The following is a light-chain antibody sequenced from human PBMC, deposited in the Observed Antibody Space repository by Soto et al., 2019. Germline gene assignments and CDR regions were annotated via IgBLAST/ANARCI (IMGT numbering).Light chain of an antibody. Sequence: QSALTQPASVSGSPGQSITISCTGTSSDVGGYNYVSWYQQHPGKAPKLMIYDVSNRPSGVSNRFSGSKSGNTASLTISGLQPEDVADYYCNSYTSSGTGVFGTGTTVTVL. V-gene: IGLV2-14*01. CDR2: DVS. CDR3: NSYTSSGTGV. J-gene: IGLJ1*01. CDR1: SSDVGGYNY.